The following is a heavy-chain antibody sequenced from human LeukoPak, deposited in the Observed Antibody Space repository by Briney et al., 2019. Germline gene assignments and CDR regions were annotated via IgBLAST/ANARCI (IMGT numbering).Heavy chain of an antibody. D-gene: IGHD3-22*01. V-gene: IGHV1-24*01. CDR1: VYTLPELS. CDR2: FDHEDGET. Sequence: ASVNVSYKFCVYTLPELSMHWVRQAPAKGGEGMGGFDHEDGETIYAQKFQGRVTMTEDTSTDTAYMELSSLRSEDTAVYYCATGYYDSSGYCAGDYWGQGTLVTVS. CDR3: ATGYYDSSGYCAGDY. J-gene: IGHJ4*02.